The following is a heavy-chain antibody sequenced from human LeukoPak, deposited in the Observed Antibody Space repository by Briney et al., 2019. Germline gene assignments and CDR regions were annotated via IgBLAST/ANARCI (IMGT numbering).Heavy chain of an antibody. Sequence: KSSETLSLTCTVSGGSISSGGYYWSWIRQPPGKGLEWIGYIYHSGSTYYNPSLKSRVTISVDRSKNQFSLKLSSVTAADTAVYYCARVRQIVVVPAAKDAFDIWGQGTMVTVSS. J-gene: IGHJ3*02. V-gene: IGHV4-30-2*01. CDR3: ARVRQIVVVPAAKDAFDI. CDR2: IYHSGST. D-gene: IGHD2-2*01. CDR1: GGSISSGGYY.